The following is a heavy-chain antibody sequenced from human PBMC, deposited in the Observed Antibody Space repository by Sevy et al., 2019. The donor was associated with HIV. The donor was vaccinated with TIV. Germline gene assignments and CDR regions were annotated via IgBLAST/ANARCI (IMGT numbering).Heavy chain of an antibody. Sequence: GESLKISCAASGFTFSNYAINWVRQAPGKGLEWVSRISGSGDRTFYADSVKGRFTISRDNSKNTVHLQMNSLRVEDTAVYYCAKVVVPADIDPFYYYAYGMDVWGQGTTVTVSS. V-gene: IGHV3-23*01. CDR2: ISGSGDRT. D-gene: IGHD2-2*01. J-gene: IGHJ6*02. CDR3: AKVVVPADIDPFYYYAYGMDV. CDR1: GFTFSNYA.